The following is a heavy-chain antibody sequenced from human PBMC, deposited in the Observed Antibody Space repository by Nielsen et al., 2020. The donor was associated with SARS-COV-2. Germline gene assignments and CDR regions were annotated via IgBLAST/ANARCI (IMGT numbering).Heavy chain of an antibody. V-gene: IGHV4-34*01. CDR1: GGSFSGYY. D-gene: IGHD3-10*01. Sequence: GSLTLSCAVYGGSFSGYYWSWIRQPPGKGLEWIGEINHSGSTNYNPSLKRRVTISVDTSKSQFSLKLSSVTAADTAVYYCARVMRSRLWFHFDYWGQGTLVTVSS. CDR3: ARVMRSRLWFHFDY. CDR2: INHSGST. J-gene: IGHJ4*02.